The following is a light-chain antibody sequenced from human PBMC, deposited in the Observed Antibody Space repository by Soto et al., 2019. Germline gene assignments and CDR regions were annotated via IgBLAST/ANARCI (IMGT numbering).Light chain of an antibody. V-gene: IGKV3-20*01. CDR1: QSVSSN. J-gene: IGKJ1*01. CDR3: QQYGSSPTWP. Sequence: IVMTQSPATLSVSPGERATLSCRASQSVSSNLAWYQQKPGQAPRLLIYGASTRATGIPDRFSGSGSGTDFTLTISRLEPEDFAVYYCQQYGSSPTWPFGQGTKVDIK. CDR2: GAS.